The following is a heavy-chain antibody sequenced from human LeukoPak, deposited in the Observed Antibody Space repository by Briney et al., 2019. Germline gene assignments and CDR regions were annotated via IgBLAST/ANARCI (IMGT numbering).Heavy chain of an antibody. V-gene: IGHV1-58*01. CDR1: RCTFTSSA. D-gene: IGHD6-19*01. CDR2: IVVGSGNT. J-gene: IGHJ6*02. Sequence: TSVKVSCKASRCTFTSSAVQWVRQARGQRLEWIGWIVVGSGNTNYAQKFQERVTITRDMSTSTAYMELSSLRSEDTAVYYCAAGVGSSGWYAGYYYGMDVWGQGTTVTVSS. CDR3: AAGVGSSGWYAGYYYGMDV.